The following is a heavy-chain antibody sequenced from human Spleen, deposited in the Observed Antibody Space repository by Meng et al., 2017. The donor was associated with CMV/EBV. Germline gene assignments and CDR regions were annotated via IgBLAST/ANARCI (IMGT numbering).Heavy chain of an antibody. V-gene: IGHV4-61*03. CDR2: IYYSGRT. CDR3: ATDGSYCSGTTCGDWFDP. J-gene: IGHJ5*02. D-gene: IGHD2-2*01. CDR1: GGSANSGSYY. Sequence: SETLSLTCTVSGGSANSGSYYWRWIRQAPGKGLEWLGYIYYSGRTYYNPSLKSRVTRSLDTSRNHCSLWLASVTAADTAVYYCATDGSYCSGTTCGDWFDPWGKGTLVTVSS.